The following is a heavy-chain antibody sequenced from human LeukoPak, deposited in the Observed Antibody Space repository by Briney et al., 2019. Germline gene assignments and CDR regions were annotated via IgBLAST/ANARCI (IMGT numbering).Heavy chain of an antibody. Sequence: SETLSLTCAVYGGSFSGYYWSWIRQPPGKGLEWIGEINHSGSTNYNPSLKSRVTISVDTSKNQFSLKLSSVTAADTAVYYCASIHSTLRYYYYYMDVWGKGTTVTVSS. J-gene: IGHJ6*03. D-gene: IGHD3-16*01. CDR2: INHSGST. V-gene: IGHV4-34*01. CDR3: ASIHSTLRYYYYYMDV. CDR1: GGSFSGYY.